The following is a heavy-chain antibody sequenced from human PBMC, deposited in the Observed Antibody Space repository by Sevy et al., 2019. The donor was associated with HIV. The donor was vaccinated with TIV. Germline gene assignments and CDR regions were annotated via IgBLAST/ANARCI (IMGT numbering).Heavy chain of an antibody. D-gene: IGHD1-26*01. J-gene: IGHJ4*02. CDR2: IYYNGHI. CDR3: AGENAWGRGYS. CDR1: GGSITSLY. Sequence: TLSLTCTVSGGSITSLYWNWIRQPPGKGLEWIANIYYNGHINYNPSLKSRVTLSLDTSRNQFSLRLSSVTAADTAMYYCAGENAWGRGYSWGQGTLVTVSS. V-gene: IGHV4-59*08.